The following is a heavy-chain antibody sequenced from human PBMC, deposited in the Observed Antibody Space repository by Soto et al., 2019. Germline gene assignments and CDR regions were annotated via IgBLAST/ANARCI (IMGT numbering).Heavy chain of an antibody. Sequence: SEMLCVRWGVAWGSSVDLGGCWSCIRQPPGKGLEWIGYMYHSGSTYYNPSLKSRVTISIDRSKNQFYLKLRSVTAADTAVYYCARGMAEEQIFYYFDYWGQGALVTVS. CDR1: WGSSVDLGGC. D-gene: IGHD3-9*01. V-gene: IGHV4-30-2*01. CDR3: ARGMAEEQIFYYFDY. J-gene: IGHJ4*02. CDR2: MYHSGST.